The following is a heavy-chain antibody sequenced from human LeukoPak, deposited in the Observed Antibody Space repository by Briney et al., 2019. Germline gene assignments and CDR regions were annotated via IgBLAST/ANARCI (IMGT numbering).Heavy chain of an antibody. D-gene: IGHD6-6*01. J-gene: IGHJ6*02. CDR1: GFTFSSYS. CDR3: ARNGIIAARQYYYGMDV. CDR2: ISSSGSTI. V-gene: IGHV3-48*04. Sequence: GGSLRLSCAASGFTFSSYSMNWVRQAPGKGLEWVSYISSSGSTIYYADSVKGRFTISRDNAKNSLYLQMNSLRAEDTAVYYCARNGIIAARQYYYGMDVWGQGTTVTVSS.